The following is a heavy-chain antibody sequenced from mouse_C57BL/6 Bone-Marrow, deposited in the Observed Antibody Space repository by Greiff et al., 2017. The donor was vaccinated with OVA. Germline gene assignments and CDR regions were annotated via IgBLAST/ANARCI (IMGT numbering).Heavy chain of an antibody. V-gene: IGHV2-9-1*01. J-gene: IGHJ4*01. CDR1: GFSLTSYA. D-gene: IGHD1-1*01. Sequence: VKLMESGPGLVAPSQSLSITCTVSGFSLTSYAISWVRQPPGKGLVWLGVIWTGGGTHYNSALKSRLSISKDNSKSQVFLKMNSLQTDDTARYYCARNRYYYGSSYYAMDYWGQGTSVTVSS. CDR3: ARNRYYYGSSYYAMDY. CDR2: IWTGGGT.